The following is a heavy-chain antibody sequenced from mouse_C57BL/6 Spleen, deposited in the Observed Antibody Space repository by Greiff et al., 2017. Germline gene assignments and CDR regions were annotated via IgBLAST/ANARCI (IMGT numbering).Heavy chain of an antibody. CDR1: GFTFSDYG. Sequence: VQLKESGGGLVKPGGSLKLSCAASGFTFSDYGMHWVRQAPEKGLEWVAYISSGSSTIYYADTVKGRFTISRDNAKNTRCLQMASLRSEDTAMYYCAGGDYYGGDDWGKGTSVTVSS. CDR3: AGGDYYGGDD. V-gene: IGHV5-17*01. CDR2: ISSGSSTI. J-gene: IGHJ4*01.